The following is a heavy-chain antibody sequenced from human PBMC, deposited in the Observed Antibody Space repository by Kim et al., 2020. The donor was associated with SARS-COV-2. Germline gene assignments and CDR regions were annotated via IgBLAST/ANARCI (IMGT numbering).Heavy chain of an antibody. D-gene: IGHD2-15*01. V-gene: IGHV3-15*01. CDR3: ATGDCSGGSCHTFDI. Sequence: GGSLRRSCAASGFTFRDVWMTWVRQTPEKGLEWLGRIKRMSDGATTDYAAPVRGRFTVSRDDSKSTLYLQMNSLKTEDTAVYYCATGDCSGGSCHTFDIWGQGTMVTVSS. CDR2: IKRMSDGATT. CDR1: GFTFRDVW. J-gene: IGHJ3*02.